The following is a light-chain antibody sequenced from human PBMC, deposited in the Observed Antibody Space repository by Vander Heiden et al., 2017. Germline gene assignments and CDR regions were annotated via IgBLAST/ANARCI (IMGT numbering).Light chain of an antibody. J-gene: IGLJ3*02. CDR1: SSDVGTYNL. V-gene: IGLV2-23*02. CDR3: CSYAGTSGWV. CDR2: EVN. Sequence: QSALTQPASVSGSPGQSIPIACTGTSSDVGTYNLVSWYQHYPGKAPKPIIYEVNKRPSGISNRFSGSKSGNTASLTISGLQTEDEADYYCCSYAGTSGWVFGGGTTVTVL.